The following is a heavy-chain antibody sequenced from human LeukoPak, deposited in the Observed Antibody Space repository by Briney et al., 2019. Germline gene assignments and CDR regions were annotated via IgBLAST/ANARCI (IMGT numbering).Heavy chain of an antibody. CDR3: ARVGWVTLAY. V-gene: IGHV1-2*02. CDR1: GYSFARYG. D-gene: IGHD4-23*01. CDR2: INPNSGGT. Sequence: ASVKVSCKASGYSFARYGITWVRQAPGQGLEWMGWINPNSGGTNYAQKFQGRVTMTRDTSISTAYMELSRLRSDDTAVYYCARVGWVTLAYWGQGTLVTVSS. J-gene: IGHJ4*02.